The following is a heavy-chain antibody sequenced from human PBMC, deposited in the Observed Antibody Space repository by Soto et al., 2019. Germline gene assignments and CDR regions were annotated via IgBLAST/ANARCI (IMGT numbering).Heavy chain of an antibody. V-gene: IGHV1-18*01. Sequence: GASVKVSSKASGYTFTSYPMNWLRQAPGQRPEWMGWISAYNGNTNYAQKLQGRVTMTTDTSTSTAYMELRSLRSDDTAVYYCARELGGWGDYWGQGTLVTSPQ. CDR3: ARELGGWGDY. D-gene: IGHD3-16*01. J-gene: IGHJ4*02. CDR2: ISAYNGNT. CDR1: GYTFTSYP.